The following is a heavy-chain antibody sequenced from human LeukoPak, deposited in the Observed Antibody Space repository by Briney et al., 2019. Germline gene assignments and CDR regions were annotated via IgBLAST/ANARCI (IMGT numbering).Heavy chain of an antibody. V-gene: IGHV4-38-2*02. CDR2: IYHSGSS. CDR1: TYSISSGYY. D-gene: IGHD1-26*01. Sequence: SETLSLTCTVSTYSISSGYYWGWIRQSPGKGLEWIGSIYHSGSSYYNPSLKSRVTISVDTSKNQFSLKLSSVTAADTAVYYCAREVGATEGGFDYWGQGTLVTVSS. J-gene: IGHJ4*02. CDR3: AREVGATEGGFDY.